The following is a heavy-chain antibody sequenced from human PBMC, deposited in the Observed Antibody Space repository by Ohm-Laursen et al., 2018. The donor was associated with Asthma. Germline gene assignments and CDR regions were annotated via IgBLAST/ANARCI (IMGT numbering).Heavy chain of an antibody. CDR1: GFTFDDYA. D-gene: IGHD5-24*01. Sequence: SLRLSCAASGFTFDDYAMNWVRQAPGKGLEWVSGISWNSGSIGYADSVKGRFTISRDNAKNSLYLQMNSLRAEDTALYYCAKDMAMATEYYYYGVDVWGQGTTVTVSS. CDR2: ISWNSGSI. J-gene: IGHJ6*02. CDR3: AKDMAMATEYYYYGVDV. V-gene: IGHV3-9*01.